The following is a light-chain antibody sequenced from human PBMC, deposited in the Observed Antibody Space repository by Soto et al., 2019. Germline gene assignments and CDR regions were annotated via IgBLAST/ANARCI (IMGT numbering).Light chain of an antibody. CDR2: KAS. V-gene: IGKV1-5*03. CDR1: QSISTW. J-gene: IGKJ2*01. CDR3: QQYNDSFPYT. Sequence: DIQLTQSPSTLSASIGDRVTITCLASQSISTWLAWYQQKPGTAPKLLIYKASTLEGGVPSRFSGSRSGTEFTLTVSSLQPDDFATYYCQQYNDSFPYTFGQGTKLEIK.